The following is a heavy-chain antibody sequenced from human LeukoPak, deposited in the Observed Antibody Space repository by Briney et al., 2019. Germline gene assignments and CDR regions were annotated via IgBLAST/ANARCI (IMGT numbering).Heavy chain of an antibody. J-gene: IGHJ6*03. V-gene: IGHV3-66*04. Sequence: GGSLRLSCTVSGFTVSINSMSWVRQAPGKGLEWVSFIYSGGNTHYSDSVKGRFTISRDNSKNTLYLQMNSLRAEDTAVYYCTRHEGIAARSHLGYYYMDVWGKGTTVTVSS. CDR1: GFTVSINS. CDR3: TRHEGIAARSHLGYYYMDV. CDR2: IYSGGNT. D-gene: IGHD6-6*01.